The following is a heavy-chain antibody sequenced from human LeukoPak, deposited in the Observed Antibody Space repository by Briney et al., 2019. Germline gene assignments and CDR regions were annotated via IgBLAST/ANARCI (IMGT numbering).Heavy chain of an antibody. CDR1: TFTFSSFS. Sequence: GGSLRLSCAVSTFTFSSFSMNWDRQAPGEGREWVSSISSSSRYISYKGSGKGPFTIYRANGKNSMYLQMASLRAEATAVYSCASAAGTVGYWGQGRLVTVSS. CDR3: ASAAGTVGY. J-gene: IGHJ4*02. D-gene: IGHD1-1*01. CDR2: ISSSSRYI. V-gene: IGHV3-21*01.